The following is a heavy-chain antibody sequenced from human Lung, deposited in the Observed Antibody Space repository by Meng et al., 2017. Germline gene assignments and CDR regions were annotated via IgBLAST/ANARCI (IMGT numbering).Heavy chain of an antibody. J-gene: IGHJ4*02. Sequence: QVQLVQSGAEVKKPGASRKVSCKASGCTFTHHGFSWVRQAPGQELEWVGWISAYNGRTSYSQKLQGRVTMTTDTSTSTVYMEVRSLRSDDTAVYFCARWGHSSAWPSQWYEYWGQGTLVTVSP. CDR3: ARWGHSSAWPSQWYEY. D-gene: IGHD6-19*01. CDR1: GCTFTHHG. V-gene: IGHV1-18*01. CDR2: ISAYNGRT.